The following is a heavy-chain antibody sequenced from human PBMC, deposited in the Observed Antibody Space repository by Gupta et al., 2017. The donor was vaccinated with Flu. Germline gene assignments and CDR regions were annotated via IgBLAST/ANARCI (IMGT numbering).Heavy chain of an antibody. CDR3: ARHVPYTGSFDLRGMDV. J-gene: IGHJ6*02. D-gene: IGHD1-26*01. V-gene: IGHV5-51*01. CDR1: GYSFTTYW. CDR2: IYPGDSET. Sequence: EVQLVQSGAEGKKPGESLKISCKGSGYSFTTYWSGWVRQMPGKGLEWMGMIYPGDSETRYSPSFQGQVSISADKSINTAYVQWSSLKASDSAIYYCARHVPYTGSFDLRGMDVWGQGTTVTISS.